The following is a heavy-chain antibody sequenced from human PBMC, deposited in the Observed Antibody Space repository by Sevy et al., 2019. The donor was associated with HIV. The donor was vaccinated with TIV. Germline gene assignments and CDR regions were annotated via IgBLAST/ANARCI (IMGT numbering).Heavy chain of an antibody. V-gene: IGHV3-66*01. CDR3: ARDRYYDASGYYYYYYGLDV. Sequence: GGSLRLSCAASEFSVTDNYMSWVRQAPGKGLEWVSTIYSGGSTFSADSVKGRFTISRDNSKNTLYLQMNSLRAEDTAVYYCARDRYYDASGYYYYYYGLDVWGQGTRVTVSS. J-gene: IGHJ6*02. D-gene: IGHD3-22*01. CDR2: IYSGGST. CDR1: EFSVTDNY.